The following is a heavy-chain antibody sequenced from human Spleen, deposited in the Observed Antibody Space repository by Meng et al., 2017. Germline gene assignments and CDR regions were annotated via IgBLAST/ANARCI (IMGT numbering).Heavy chain of an antibody. CDR2: ISNAGST. Sequence: GSLRLSCTVSGVAISSNSWSWVRQPPGKGLEWNPNISNAGSTNYNPSLKNRVTISLDTSKSQKQFSLRLSSVTAADTAVYYCARDTGWLHLDYWGQGTLVTVSS. D-gene: IGHD5-24*01. V-gene: IGHV4-59*01. CDR1: GVAISSNS. J-gene: IGHJ4*02. CDR3: ARDTGWLHLDY.